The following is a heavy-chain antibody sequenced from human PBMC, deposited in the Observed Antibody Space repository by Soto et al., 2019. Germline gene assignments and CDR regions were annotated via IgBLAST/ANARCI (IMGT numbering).Heavy chain of an antibody. CDR3: TTDRATVSTGFDD. CDR1: GFTFSNAW. V-gene: IGHV3-15*01. J-gene: IGHJ4*02. D-gene: IGHD4-17*01. CDR2: IKTNADGGTT. Sequence: EVQVVESGGDLVKPGGSLRLSCEASGFTFSNAWMRWVRQAPGKGLEWVGRIKTNADGGTTDYAAPVKGRFTISRDDLRTTVYLQMSSLRTDDTAVYYCTTDRATVSTGFDDWGQGTLVTVSS.